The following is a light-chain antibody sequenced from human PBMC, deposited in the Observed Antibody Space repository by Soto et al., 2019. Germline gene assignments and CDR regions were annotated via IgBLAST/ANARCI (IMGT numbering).Light chain of an antibody. CDR2: EVS. CDR1: SSDVGGYNY. V-gene: IGLV2-14*01. CDR3: SSYTSSSIL. Sequence: LTQPASVSGSPGQSITISFTGTSSDVGGYNYVSWYQQHPGKAPKLMIYEVSNRPSGVSNRFSGSKSGNTASLTISGLQAEDEADYYCSSYTSSSILFGTGTKVTVL. J-gene: IGLJ1*01.